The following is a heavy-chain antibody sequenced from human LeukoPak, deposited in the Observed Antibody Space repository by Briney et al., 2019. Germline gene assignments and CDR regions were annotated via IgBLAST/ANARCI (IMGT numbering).Heavy chain of an antibody. CDR1: RFTFSDYW. Sequence: GGTLRLSCAASRFTFSDYWMHWVRQAAGKGQVWVSRINSDASRPSYADSVKGRFTISRDNAKNTLYLQMNSLRVEDTALYYCARETREAGSGDHQTDSFDIWGQGTMVSVSS. J-gene: IGHJ3*02. CDR3: ARETREAGSGDHQTDSFDI. D-gene: IGHD2-15*01. CDR2: INSDASRP. V-gene: IGHV3-74*01.